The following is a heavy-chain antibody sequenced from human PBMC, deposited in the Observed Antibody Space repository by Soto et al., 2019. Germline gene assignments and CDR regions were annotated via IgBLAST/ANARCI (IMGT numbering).Heavy chain of an antibody. CDR3: ARDRGVAPPVAGNAHYYYYMDV. V-gene: IGHV1-18*01. Sequence: QDQLLQSGAEVKKPGASVTVSCKASGYSFTNYGITWVRQAPGQGLEWMGWISAFNGNTHYAQKLQGRVTMTTDASTSTAYMQLRSLRSDDTAVYYCARDRGVAPPVAGNAHYYYYMDVWGKGTMVTVSS. D-gene: IGHD6-19*01. CDR1: GYSFTNYG. J-gene: IGHJ6*03. CDR2: ISAFNGNT.